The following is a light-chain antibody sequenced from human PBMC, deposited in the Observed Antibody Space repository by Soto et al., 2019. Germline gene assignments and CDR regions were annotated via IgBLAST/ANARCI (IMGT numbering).Light chain of an antibody. Sequence: QSALTQPASVSGSPGQSITIFCTGTSSDVGGYNYVSWYQQHPGKAPKLMIYEVSNRPSGVSNRFSGSKSCNTASLTISGLQAEDEADYYCSSYTSSSTVVFGGGTKLTVL. CDR2: EVS. J-gene: IGLJ2*01. V-gene: IGLV2-14*01. CDR1: SSDVGGYNY. CDR3: SSYTSSSTVV.